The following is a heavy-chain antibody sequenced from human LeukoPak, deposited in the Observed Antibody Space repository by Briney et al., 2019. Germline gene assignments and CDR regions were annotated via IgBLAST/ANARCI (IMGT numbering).Heavy chain of an antibody. CDR2: LNPSGGAT. J-gene: IGHJ4*02. D-gene: IGHD3-22*01. Sequence: ASVKVSCKASGYTFSSHYFHWVRQAPGQGLEWLGLLNPSGGATSFAQKFRGRVTMTRDMSTGTVFIELCSLRSDDTAVYFCARNYYDTAGHFGYWGQGTLVTVSS. CDR3: ARNYYDTAGHFGY. V-gene: IGHV1-46*01. CDR1: GYTFSSHY.